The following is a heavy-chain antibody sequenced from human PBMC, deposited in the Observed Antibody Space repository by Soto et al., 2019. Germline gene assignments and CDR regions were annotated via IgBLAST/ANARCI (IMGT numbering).Heavy chain of an antibody. CDR2: SIPIFGTA. CDR1: GGTLSSYA. Sequence: SVKVSCKASGGTLSSYAISWGRQAPGQGLEWMGGSIPIFGTANYAQKFQGRVTITADESTSTAYMELSSLRSEDTAVYYCARDGPRYYSMIVVVTGAGMDVWGQGTTVTDSS. V-gene: IGHV1-69*13. CDR3: ARDGPRYYSMIVVVTGAGMDV. D-gene: IGHD3-22*01. J-gene: IGHJ6*02.